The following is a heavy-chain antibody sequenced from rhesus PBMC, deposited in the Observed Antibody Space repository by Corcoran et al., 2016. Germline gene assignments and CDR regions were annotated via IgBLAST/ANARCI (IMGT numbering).Heavy chain of an antibody. V-gene: IGHV2-95*01. J-gene: IGHJ4*01. CDR1: GFSISTSGTG. CDR2: IYWNGSK. CDR3: ARALRGYSGYSSGTFGY. Sequence: QVTLKESGPALVQPTQTLTLTCTFSGFSISTSGTGVGWTRQPPGKAPEWLASIYWNGSKYYSTARKSRRTIAKDTSKNQVVLTVTNMDPVDTATYYCARALRGYSGYSSGTFGYWGQGVLVTVSS. D-gene: IGHD5-30*01.